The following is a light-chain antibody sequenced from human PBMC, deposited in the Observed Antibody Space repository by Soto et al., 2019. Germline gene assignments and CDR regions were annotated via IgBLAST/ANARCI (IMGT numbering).Light chain of an antibody. J-gene: IGKJ2*01. V-gene: IGKV3-20*01. CDR2: GTS. CDR1: QSVRSSY. CDR3: QQYGDSPPYT. Sequence: EIVLTQSPGTLSLSPGERAILSCRASQSVRSSYLAWYQHKPGQAPRLLIYGTSIRATGIPDRFSGSGCGTDFTLTISRLEPEDFAVYYCQQYGDSPPYTFGQGTKLEIK.